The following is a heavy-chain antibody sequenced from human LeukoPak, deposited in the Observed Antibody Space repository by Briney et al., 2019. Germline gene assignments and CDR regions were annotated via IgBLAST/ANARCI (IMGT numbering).Heavy chain of an antibody. CDR3: ARNPGYDFPISFMDV. V-gene: IGHV1-69*06. CDR1: GGTFSSYA. D-gene: IGHD3-3*01. Sequence: ASVKVSCKASGGTFSSYAISWVRQAPGQGLEWMGGIIPIFGTANYAQKFQGRVTITADKSTSTAYMELSSLRSEDTAVYYCARNPGYDFPISFMDVWGKGTTVTVSS. J-gene: IGHJ6*04. CDR2: IIPIFGTA.